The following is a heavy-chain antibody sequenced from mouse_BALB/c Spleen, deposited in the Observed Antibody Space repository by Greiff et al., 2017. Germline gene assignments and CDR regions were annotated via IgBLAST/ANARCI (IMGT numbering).Heavy chain of an antibody. J-gene: IGHJ1*01. D-gene: IGHD1-1*01. Sequence: EVKLQESGGGLVKPGGSLKLSCAASGFAFSSYDMSWVRQTPEKRLEWVAYISSGGGSTYYPDTVKGRFTISRDNAKNTLYLQMSSLKSEDTAMYYCARQGGSSWYLDVWGAGTTVTVSS. V-gene: IGHV5-12-1*01. CDR3: ARQGGSSWYLDV. CDR1: GFAFSSYD. CDR2: ISSGGGST.